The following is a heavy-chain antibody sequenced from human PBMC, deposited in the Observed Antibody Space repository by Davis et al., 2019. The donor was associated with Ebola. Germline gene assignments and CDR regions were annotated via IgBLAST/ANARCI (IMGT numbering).Heavy chain of an antibody. CDR2: ISSSSSYI. Sequence: GESLKISCAASGFTFSSYSMNWVRQAPGKGLEWVSSISSSSSYIYYADSVKGRFTISRENAKNSVYLQMNSLRADDTAVYFCANMVRGIPFWGQGTLVTVSS. CDR3: ANMVRGIPF. J-gene: IGHJ4*02. V-gene: IGHV3-21*01. D-gene: IGHD3-10*01. CDR1: GFTFSSYS.